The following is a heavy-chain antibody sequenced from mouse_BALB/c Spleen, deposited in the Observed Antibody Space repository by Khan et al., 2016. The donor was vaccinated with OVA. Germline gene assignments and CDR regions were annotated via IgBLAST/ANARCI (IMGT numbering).Heavy chain of an antibody. Sequence: EVKLLESGPGLVKPSQSLSLTCTVTGYSIASDYAWNWIRQFPGNKLEWMGFMSYSGNTNYNPSLKSRISITRDTSKNQFFLQLNSVTSEDTATYYCARVYGGDFDYWGQGTILTVSS. D-gene: IGHD1-1*01. CDR3: ARVYGGDFDY. V-gene: IGHV3-2*02. J-gene: IGHJ2*01. CDR2: MSYSGNT. CDR1: GYSIASDYA.